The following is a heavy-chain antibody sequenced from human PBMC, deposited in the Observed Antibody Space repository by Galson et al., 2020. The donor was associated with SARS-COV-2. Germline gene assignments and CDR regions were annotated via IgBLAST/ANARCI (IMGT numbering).Heavy chain of an antibody. D-gene: IGHD3-10*01. Sequence: GGSLRLSCIASGFTFSDHFMDWVRQAPGKGLEWVARIRNKGNSYPTEYAASVRGRFFISRDDSKNSVYLQMNSLRTEDTAVYYCARDGDGAGNYGGKETLVTVS. CDR3: ARDGDGAGNY. CDR2: IRNKGNSYPT. CDR1: GFTFSDHF. J-gene: IGHJ4*02. V-gene: IGHV3-72*01.